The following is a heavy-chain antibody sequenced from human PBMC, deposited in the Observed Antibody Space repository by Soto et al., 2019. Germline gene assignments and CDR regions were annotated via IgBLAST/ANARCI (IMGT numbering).Heavy chain of an antibody. J-gene: IGHJ6*02. CDR3: ETFYVSGGFYYYYRLDL. V-gene: IGHV3-30-3*01. Sequence: QVQLVGSGGGVVQPGGSLRLSCVASGFAFSTYPMHWVRQAPGKGLEWVAIISYDGSNEYYADSVKGRFTASRDNSKNTLYLQMNSLRAEETAVYYCETFYVSGGFYYYYRLDLWGQGTTVAVSS. CDR2: ISYDGSNE. D-gene: IGHD3-10*01. CDR1: GFAFSTYP.